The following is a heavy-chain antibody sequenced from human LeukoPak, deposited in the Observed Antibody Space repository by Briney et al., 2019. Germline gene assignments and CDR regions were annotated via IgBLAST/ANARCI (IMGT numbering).Heavy chain of an antibody. CDR2: IYYSGST. J-gene: IGHJ6*02. CDR3: ACDFWSGYYLSFLTYGMDV. V-gene: IGHV4-39*01. Sequence: SETLSLTCTVSGGSISSSSYYWGWIRQPPGKGLEWIGSIYYSGSTYYNPSLKSRVTISVDTSKNQFSLKLSSVTAADTAVYYCACDFWSGYYLSFLTYGMDVWGQGTTATVSS. CDR1: GGSISSSSYY. D-gene: IGHD3-3*01.